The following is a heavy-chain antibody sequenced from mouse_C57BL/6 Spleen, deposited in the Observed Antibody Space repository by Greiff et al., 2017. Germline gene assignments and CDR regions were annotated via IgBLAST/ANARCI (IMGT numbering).Heavy chain of an antibody. Sequence: EVKLVASGGGLVQPGGSLKLSCAASGFTFSDYYMYWVRQTPAKRLEWVAYISNGGGSHYYPDPVKGRFTISRDNAKNTLYLQMCRLEPDDTAWYYCARRAYGDYYFGNWGQGTTRTVSS. CDR3: ARRAYGDYYFGN. D-gene: IGHD2-13*01. CDR2: ISNGGGSH. CDR1: GFTFSDYY. J-gene: IGHJ2*01. V-gene: IGHV5-12*01.